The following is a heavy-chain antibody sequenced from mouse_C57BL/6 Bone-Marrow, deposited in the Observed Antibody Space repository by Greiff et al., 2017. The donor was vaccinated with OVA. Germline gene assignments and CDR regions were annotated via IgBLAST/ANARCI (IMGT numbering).Heavy chain of an antibody. CDR3: ARSELITTDWYFDV. D-gene: IGHD1-1*01. CDR1: GYTFTSYW. Sequence: QVQLKQPGAELVKPGASVKLSCKASGYTFTSYWMHWVKQRPGQGLEWIGMIHPNSGSTNYNEKFKSKATLTVDKSSSTAYMQLSSLTSEDSAVYYCARSELITTDWYFDVWGTGTTVTVSS. V-gene: IGHV1-64*01. CDR2: IHPNSGST. J-gene: IGHJ1*03.